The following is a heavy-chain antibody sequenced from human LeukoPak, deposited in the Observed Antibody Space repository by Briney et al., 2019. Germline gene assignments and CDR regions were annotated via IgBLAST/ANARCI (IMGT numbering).Heavy chain of an antibody. V-gene: IGHV3-30*03. Sequence: GGSLRLACAASGFTVSSSYVSWVRQAPGKGLEWVAVISYDGSNKYYADSVKGRFTISRDNSKNTLYLQMNSLRAEDTAVYYCAREVATERYFDYWGQGTLVTVSS. CDR3: AREVATERYFDY. J-gene: IGHJ4*02. CDR2: ISYDGSNK. CDR1: GFTVSSSY. D-gene: IGHD5-12*01.